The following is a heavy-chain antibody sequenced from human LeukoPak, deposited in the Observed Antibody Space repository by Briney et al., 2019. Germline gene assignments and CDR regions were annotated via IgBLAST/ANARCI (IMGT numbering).Heavy chain of an antibody. CDR1: GSIFNNYA. Sequence: PGGSLRLSCVASGSIFNNYAMNWVRQAPGKGLEWVSGISGLGGSAYYAASVKGRFIISRDNSGNTLFFQLTNLRVEDTAVYYCARRGGSSWSSFDYWGHGTLVTVSS. J-gene: IGHJ4*01. CDR2: ISGLGGSA. CDR3: ARRGGSSWSSFDY. D-gene: IGHD6-13*01. V-gene: IGHV3-23*01.